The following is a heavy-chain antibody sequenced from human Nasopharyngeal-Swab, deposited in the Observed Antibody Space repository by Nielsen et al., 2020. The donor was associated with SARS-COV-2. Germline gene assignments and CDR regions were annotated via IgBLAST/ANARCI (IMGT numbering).Heavy chain of an antibody. D-gene: IGHD3-3*01. V-gene: IGHV4-4*02. CDR3: ARSGNDFWSGYNYYYYGMDV. J-gene: IGHJ6*02. Sequence: WIPQPPGKGLEWIGEIYHSGSTNNNPSLKSRVTISVDKSKNQFSLKLSSVTAADTAVYYCARSGNDFWSGYNYYYYGMDVWGQGTTVTVSS. CDR2: IYHSGST.